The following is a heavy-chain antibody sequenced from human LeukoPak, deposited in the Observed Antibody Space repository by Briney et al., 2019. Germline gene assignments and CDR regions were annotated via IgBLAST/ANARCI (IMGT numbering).Heavy chain of an antibody. CDR1: GYTFTTYN. J-gene: IGHJ4*02. V-gene: IGHV1-18*04. D-gene: IGHD5-18*01. CDR2: ISTHNGNT. CDR3: ARGWGYSYLYFDY. Sequence: GASVKVSCKASGYTFTTYNINWVRQAPGQSLEWMGWISTHNGNTNYAQKLQGRVTMTTDTSTSTAYMELRSLRSDDTAVYYCARGWGYSYLYFDYWGQGTLVTVSS.